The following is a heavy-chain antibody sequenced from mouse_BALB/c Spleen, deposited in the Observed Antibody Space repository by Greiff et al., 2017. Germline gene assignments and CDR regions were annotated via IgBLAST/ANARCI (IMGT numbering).Heavy chain of an antibody. CDR1: GFSLTSYG. CDR3: ARGRSSYDYAMDY. CDR2: IWAGGST. J-gene: IGHJ4*01. V-gene: IGHV2-9*02. Sequence: VQLQQSGPGLVAPSQSLSITCTVSGFSLTSYGVHWVRQPPGKGLEWLGVIWAGGSTNYNSALMSRLSISKDNSKSQVFLKMNSLQTDDTAMYYCARGRSSYDYAMDYWGQGTSVTVSS. D-gene: IGHD1-1*01.